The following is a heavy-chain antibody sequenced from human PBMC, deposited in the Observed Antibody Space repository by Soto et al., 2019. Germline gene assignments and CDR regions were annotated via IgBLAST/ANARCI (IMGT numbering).Heavy chain of an antibody. V-gene: IGHV3-21*06. CDR1: GFIFSDYY. D-gene: IGHD2-2*01. J-gene: IGHJ5*01. CDR2: ISSSTSYV. CDR3: ARDPSEGRVGNWFES. Sequence: KPGGSLRLSCAASGFIFSDYYMAWIRQASGKRLEWVASISSSTSYVYYADSVKGRFSTSRDNAKNILYLEMYALRTEDTAVYYCARDPSEGRVGNWFESWGQGTLVTVSS.